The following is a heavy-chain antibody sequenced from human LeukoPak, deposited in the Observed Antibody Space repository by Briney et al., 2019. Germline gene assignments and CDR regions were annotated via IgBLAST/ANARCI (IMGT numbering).Heavy chain of an antibody. D-gene: IGHD3-22*01. CDR3: ARDLFPTRNYYDLFDP. Sequence: ASVKVSCKASGYTFTSYAMHWVRQAPGQRLEWMGWINAGNGNTKYSQKFQGRVTITRDTSASTAYMELSSLRSEDTAVYYCARDLFPTRNYYDLFDPWGREPWSPSPQ. V-gene: IGHV1-3*01. J-gene: IGHJ5*02. CDR1: GYTFTSYA. CDR2: INAGNGNT.